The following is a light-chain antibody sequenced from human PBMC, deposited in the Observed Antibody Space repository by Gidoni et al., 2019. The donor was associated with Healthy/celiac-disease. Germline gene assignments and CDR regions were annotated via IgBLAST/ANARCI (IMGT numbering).Light chain of an antibody. CDR2: AAS. J-gene: IGKJ3*01. Sequence: DIQMIQSPSSLSASVGDRVTITCRASQSISSYLNWYQQKPGKAPKLLIYAASNLQSGVPSRFSGSGSGTDFTLTISSLQPEDFATYYCQQSYSTPFTFGPGTKVDIK. CDR3: QQSYSTPFT. CDR1: QSISSY. V-gene: IGKV1-39*01.